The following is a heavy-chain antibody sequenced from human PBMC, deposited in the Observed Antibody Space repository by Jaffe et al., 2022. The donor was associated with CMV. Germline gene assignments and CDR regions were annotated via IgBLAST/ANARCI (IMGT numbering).Heavy chain of an antibody. D-gene: IGHD4-4*01. CDR3: VRGGSGDYSN. J-gene: IGHJ4*02. CDR1: GFIFSSDA. CDR2: ITKNGGST. Sequence: EVQLVESGGGLVQPGGSLRLSCSASGFIFSSDAMHWVRQAPGRGLEYVSGITKNGGSTYYADSVKGRFTISRDDSKNTLFLQMSSLRADDTAVYYCVRGGSGDYSNWGQGTLVTVSS. V-gene: IGHV3-64D*06.